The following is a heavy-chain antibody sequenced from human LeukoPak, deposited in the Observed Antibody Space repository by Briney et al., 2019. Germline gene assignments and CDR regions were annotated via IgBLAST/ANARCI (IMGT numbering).Heavy chain of an antibody. CDR1: GYTFISYG. J-gene: IGHJ4*02. Sequence: ASAKVSCKASGYTFISYGINWVRQAPGQGLEWMGRISPHNGNTNYAQKLQGRVTMTTDTSTSTAYMEVRSLRSDDTAVYYCARAWIAVAGPGTSDYWGQGTLVMVSS. V-gene: IGHV1-18*01. CDR3: ARAWIAVAGPGTSDY. CDR2: ISPHNGNT. D-gene: IGHD6-19*01.